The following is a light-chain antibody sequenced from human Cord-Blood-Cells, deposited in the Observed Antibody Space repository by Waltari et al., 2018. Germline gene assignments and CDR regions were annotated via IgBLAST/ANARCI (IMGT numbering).Light chain of an antibody. CDR2: KDS. J-gene: IGLJ2*01. Sequence: SYELTQPSSVSVSPGQTARITCSGDVLAKKYARWFQQKPGQAPVLVIYKDSERPSGIPKRFSGYSEGTTVTVTIGGAQVEDEADYYCYSAADNNLVFGGGTKLTVL. CDR1: VLAKKY. V-gene: IGLV3-27*01. CDR3: YSAADNNLV.